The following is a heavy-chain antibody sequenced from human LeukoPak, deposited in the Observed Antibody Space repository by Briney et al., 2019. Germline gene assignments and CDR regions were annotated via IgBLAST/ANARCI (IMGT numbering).Heavy chain of an antibody. D-gene: IGHD3-9*01. J-gene: IGHJ5*02. V-gene: IGHV4-59*01. Sequence: SETLSLTCTVSGGSISSYYWSWIRQPPGKGLEWIGYIYYSGSTNYNPSLKSRATISVDTSKNQFSLKLSSVTAADTAVYYCARELTGWFDPWGQGTLVTVSS. CDR1: GGSISSYY. CDR2: IYYSGST. CDR3: ARELTGWFDP.